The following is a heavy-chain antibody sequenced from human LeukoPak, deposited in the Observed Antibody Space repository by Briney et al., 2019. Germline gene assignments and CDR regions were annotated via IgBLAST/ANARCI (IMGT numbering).Heavy chain of an antibody. V-gene: IGHV4-61*01. CDR3: ARDRVIRLGELSLDY. CDR1: GGSVSSGSYY. D-gene: IGHD3-16*02. CDR2: IYYSGST. J-gene: IGHJ4*02. Sequence: SETLSLTRTVSGGSVSSGSYYWSWIRQPPGKGLGWIGYIYYSGSTNYNPSLKSRVTISVDTSKNQFSLKLSSVTAADTAVYYCARDRVIRLGELSLDYWGQGTLVTVSS.